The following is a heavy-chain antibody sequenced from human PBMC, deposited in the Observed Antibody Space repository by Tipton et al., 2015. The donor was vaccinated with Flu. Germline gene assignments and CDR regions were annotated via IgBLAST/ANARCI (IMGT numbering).Heavy chain of an antibody. CDR3: ARTRGGYCTSSSCYADYFDY. CDR2: INQGGSEK. CDR1: GFTFSTHW. D-gene: IGHD2-2*01. V-gene: IGHV3-7*01. J-gene: IGHJ4*02. Sequence: GSLRLSCAASGFTFSTHWMGWVRQAPGKGLEWVANINQGGSEKYYVDSVKGRFTISRDNAKNSLHLQMNSLRAEDTAVYYCARTRGGYCTSSSCYADYFDYWGQGTLVTVSS.